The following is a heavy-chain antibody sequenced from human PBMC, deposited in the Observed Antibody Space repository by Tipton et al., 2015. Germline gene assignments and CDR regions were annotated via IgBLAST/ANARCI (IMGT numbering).Heavy chain of an antibody. CDR3: ARDLEHGMDV. J-gene: IGHJ6*02. D-gene: IGHD5-24*01. CDR2: ISQRDGT. V-gene: IGHV4-59*01. Sequence: LRLSCSVPSDSISKYYWSWIRQTPGKGLEWIGYISQRDGTNYNPSLKSRVTISTDTSKNQFFLNLTSVTAADTAVYFCARDLEHGMDVWGQGTTVTVS. CDR1: SDSISKYY.